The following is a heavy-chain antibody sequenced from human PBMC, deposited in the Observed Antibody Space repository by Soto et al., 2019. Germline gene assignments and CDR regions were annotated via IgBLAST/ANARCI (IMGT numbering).Heavy chain of an antibody. D-gene: IGHD2-15*01. CDR3: ARADTRGGGPYYYYGMDV. J-gene: IGHJ6*02. Sequence: EVQLVESGGGLVQPGGSLRLSCAASGFTFSSYEMNWVRQAPGKGLEWVSYISSSGSTIYYADSVKGRFTISRDNAKNSLDLQMNSLRAEDTAVYYWARADTRGGGPYYYYGMDVWGQGTTVTVSS. CDR2: ISSSGSTI. V-gene: IGHV3-48*03. CDR1: GFTFSSYE.